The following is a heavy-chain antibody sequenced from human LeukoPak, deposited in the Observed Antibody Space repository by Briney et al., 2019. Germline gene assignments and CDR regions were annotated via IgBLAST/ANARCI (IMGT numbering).Heavy chain of an antibody. J-gene: IGHJ5*01. CDR1: RFIFSDYA. CDR2: ISGHGGTT. D-gene: IGHD2/OR15-2a*01. Sequence: GGSLRLSCIACRFIFSDYAMNWVRQAPGKGLEWLSTISGHGGTTYYADSVKGRFTISRDNSKDTLYLQMNSLRAEDTAVYYCAKLPGRYFSVRWFDSWGQGTLVTVSS. CDR3: AKLPGRYFSVRWFDS. V-gene: IGHV3-23*01.